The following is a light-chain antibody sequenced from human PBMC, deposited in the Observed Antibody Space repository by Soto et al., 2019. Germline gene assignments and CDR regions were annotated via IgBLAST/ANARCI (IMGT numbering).Light chain of an antibody. V-gene: IGKV1-5*03. CDR3: QQSNNYPWT. J-gene: IGKJ1*01. CDR1: QSISSW. Sequence: DIQITQSPSTLSASVGDRVTITCRASQSISSWLAWYQQKPGKAPKLLIYEASNLESGVPSRFSGSGSGTEFTLTISSLQPDDFATYYCQQSNNYPWTFGQGTKVEIK. CDR2: EAS.